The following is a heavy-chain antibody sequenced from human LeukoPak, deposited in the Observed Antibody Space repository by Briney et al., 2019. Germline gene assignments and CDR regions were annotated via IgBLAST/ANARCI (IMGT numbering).Heavy chain of an antibody. V-gene: IGHV4-39*01. Sequence: SETLSLTCTVSGGSISSSSYFWGWIPQPPGKGLEWIGSIYYSGSAYYNPSLKSRVTISVDTSKNQFSLKLSSVTAADTAVYYCARLGDLVDTAMIGAFDIWGQGTMVTVSS. CDR1: GGSISSSSYF. D-gene: IGHD5-18*01. CDR2: IYYSGSA. J-gene: IGHJ3*02. CDR3: ARLGDLVDTAMIGAFDI.